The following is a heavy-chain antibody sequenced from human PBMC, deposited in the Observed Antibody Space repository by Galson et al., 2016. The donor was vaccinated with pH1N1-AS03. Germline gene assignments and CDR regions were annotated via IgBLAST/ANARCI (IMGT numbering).Heavy chain of an antibody. J-gene: IGHJ4*02. CDR3: VSRPWDSSGWKFDN. D-gene: IGHD6-19*01. Sequence: SLRLSCAVSGLTFSRYSMNWVRQAPGKGLEWISYITSTSRTIYYADSVKGRFTVSRDNAKNSLYPQMNSLRAEDTALYYCVSRPWDSSGWKFDNWGQGTLVAVSS. CDR1: GLTFSRYS. CDR2: ITSTSRTI. V-gene: IGHV3-48*04.